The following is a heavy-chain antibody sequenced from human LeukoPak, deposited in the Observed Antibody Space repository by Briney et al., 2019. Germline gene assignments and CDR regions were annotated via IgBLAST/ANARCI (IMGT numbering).Heavy chain of an antibody. CDR1: GYTFTTYS. D-gene: IGHD4-23*01. CDR3: ARAQYGGKSGSWYSDL. CDR2: FSAYNANT. V-gene: IGHV1-18*01. Sequence: ASVKVSCKASGYTFTTYSISWLRQAPGEGLEWMGWFSAYNANTNYAQKFHGRVTMTTDTSTTTAYMELRSLRSDDTAVYFCARAQYGGKSGSWYSDLWGRGTLVTVSS. J-gene: IGHJ2*01.